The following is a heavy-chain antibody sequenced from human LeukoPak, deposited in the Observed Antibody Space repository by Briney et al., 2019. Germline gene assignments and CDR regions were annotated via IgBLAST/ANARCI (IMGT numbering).Heavy chain of an antibody. Sequence: SETLSLTCTVSGGSISSSSYYWSWIRQPPGKGLEWIGYIYYSGSTNYNPSLKSRVTISVDTSKNQFSLKLSSVTAADTAVYYCARRSAYDFWSGPFDYWGQGTLVTVSS. D-gene: IGHD3-3*01. CDR2: IYYSGST. CDR3: ARRSAYDFWSGPFDY. J-gene: IGHJ4*02. CDR1: GGSISSSSYY. V-gene: IGHV4-61*05.